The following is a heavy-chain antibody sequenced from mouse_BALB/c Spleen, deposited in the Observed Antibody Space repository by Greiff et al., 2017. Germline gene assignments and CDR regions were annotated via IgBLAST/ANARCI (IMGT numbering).Heavy chain of an antibody. CDR1: GYNFTSYW. CDR2: IYPGSGST. J-gene: IGHJ3*01. Sequence: QVQLQQSGAELVKPGTSVKLSCKASGYNFTSYWINWVKLRPGQGLEWIGDIYPGSGSTNYNEKFKSKATLTVDTSSSTAYMQLSSLASEDSALYYCAREGTGFAYWGQGTLVTVSA. CDR3: AREGTGFAY. D-gene: IGHD3-3*01. V-gene: IGHV1-55*01.